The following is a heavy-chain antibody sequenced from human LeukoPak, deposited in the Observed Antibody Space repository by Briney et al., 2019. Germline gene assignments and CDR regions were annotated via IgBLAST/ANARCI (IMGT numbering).Heavy chain of an antibody. V-gene: IGHV3-30-3*01. J-gene: IGHJ4*02. Sequence: QSGGSLRLSCEGSGFTFSINAMPWVRQAPGKGLEWLAVTSYDGTKQYFADSVKGRFTISRDNVKNSLYLEMNSLRVEDSAVYYCARDHYVDISGYLDYWGQGTPVTVSS. CDR3: ARDHYVDISGYLDY. CDR1: GFTFSINA. CDR2: TSYDGTKQ. D-gene: IGHD3-22*01.